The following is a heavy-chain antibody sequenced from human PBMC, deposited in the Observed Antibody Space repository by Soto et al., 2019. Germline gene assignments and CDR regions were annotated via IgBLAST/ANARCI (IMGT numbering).Heavy chain of an antibody. D-gene: IGHD1-26*01. CDR3: ASRPSGSGFDT. J-gene: IGHJ5*02. CDR1: GGSISSGGYS. Sequence: QLQLQESGSGLVKPSQTLSLTCAVSGGSISSGGYSWGWIRQPPGKGLECIGYVYNIGSTYYNPSLKIRVTISVYRSKHQFSLKLSSVTAAYTAVYYCASRPSGSGFDTWGQGTLLTVSS. V-gene: IGHV4-30-2*01. CDR2: VYNIGST.